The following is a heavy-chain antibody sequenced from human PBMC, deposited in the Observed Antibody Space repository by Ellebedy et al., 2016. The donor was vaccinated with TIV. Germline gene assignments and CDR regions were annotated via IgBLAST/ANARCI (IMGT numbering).Heavy chain of an antibody. J-gene: IGHJ4*02. Sequence: SETLSLTCTVSGGSISSYYWSWIRQPPGKGLEWIGYIYYSGSSNYNPSLKSRVPISGDTSENCFSLKLSSVTAADTAVYYCARVDYGDYGGDYWGQGTLVTVSS. CDR3: ARVDYGDYGGDY. CDR1: GGSISSYY. D-gene: IGHD4-17*01. V-gene: IGHV4-59*12. CDR2: IYYSGSS.